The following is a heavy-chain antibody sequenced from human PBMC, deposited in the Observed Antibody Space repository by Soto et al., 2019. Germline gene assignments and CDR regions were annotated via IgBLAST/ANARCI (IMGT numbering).Heavy chain of an antibody. D-gene: IGHD3-22*01. J-gene: IGHJ5*02. CDR2: IYYSGST. Sequence: LSLTCTVSGGSISSGGYYWSWIRQHPGKGLEWIGYIYYSGSTYYNPSLKSRVTISVDTSKNQFSLKLSSVTAADTAVYYCARETYYYDSSGYFHGFDPWGQGTLVTVSS. CDR1: GGSISSGGYY. V-gene: IGHV4-31*03. CDR3: ARETYYYDSSGYFHGFDP.